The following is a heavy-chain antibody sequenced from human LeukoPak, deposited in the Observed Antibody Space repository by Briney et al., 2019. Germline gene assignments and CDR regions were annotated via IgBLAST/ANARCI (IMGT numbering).Heavy chain of an antibody. V-gene: IGHV4-39*07. D-gene: IGHD3-22*01. CDR2: IFYSGST. J-gene: IGHJ4*02. CDR1: GGSISTSSYY. CDR3: ARAESYYDPRLYY. Sequence: PSETLSLTCTVSGGSISTSSYYWGWVRQPPGKGLEWIGNIFYSGSTYYSPSLKSRVTISLDTSRNQFSLKLNSVTAADTAVYYCARAESYYDPRLYYWGQGTLVTVSS.